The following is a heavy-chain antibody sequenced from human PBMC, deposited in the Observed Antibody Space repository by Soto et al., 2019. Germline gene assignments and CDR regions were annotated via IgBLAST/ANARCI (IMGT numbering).Heavy chain of an antibody. J-gene: IGHJ3*02. CDR1: GVTCNGYA. D-gene: IGHD3-10*01. V-gene: IGHV3-23*01. Sequence: GGSLRLSCAASGVTCNGYAMNWVRKAPGKGLEWVSSVSVSGDNTYYTDSVQGRFAISRVNSKRTLYLQMDSLRVEDTALYYCARRNGDGAFDIWGQGTMVTVSS. CDR2: VSVSGDNT. CDR3: ARRNGDGAFDI.